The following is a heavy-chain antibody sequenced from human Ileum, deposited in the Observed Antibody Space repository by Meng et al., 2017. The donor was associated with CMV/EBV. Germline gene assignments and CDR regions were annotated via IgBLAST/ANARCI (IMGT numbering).Heavy chain of an antibody. D-gene: IGHD4-11*01. CDR1: GFNVNENY. V-gene: IGHV3-21*01. J-gene: IGHJ4*02. CDR3: ATDDSAGSSMGC. CDR2: LDSTGSYR. Sequence: GESLKISCAVSGFNVNENYMNWVRQAPGKGLEWVSSLDSTGSYRHYADSVKGRFTISRDNVKESLYLQMNSLSAEDTAVYYCATDDSAGSSMGCWGQGTLVTVSS.